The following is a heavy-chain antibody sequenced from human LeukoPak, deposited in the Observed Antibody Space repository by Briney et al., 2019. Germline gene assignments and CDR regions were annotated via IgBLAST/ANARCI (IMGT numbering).Heavy chain of an antibody. CDR3: ARSEYSSSSGHFDY. CDR2: IYFSGST. V-gene: IGHV4-59*08. Sequence: PSETLSLTCTVSGGSISSYYWSCIRQPPGKGLEWIGYIYFSGSTDYNPSLKSRVTISVDTSKNQFSLKLSSVTAADTAVYYCARSEYSSSSGHFDYWGQGTLVTVSS. CDR1: GGSISSYY. D-gene: IGHD6-6*01. J-gene: IGHJ4*02.